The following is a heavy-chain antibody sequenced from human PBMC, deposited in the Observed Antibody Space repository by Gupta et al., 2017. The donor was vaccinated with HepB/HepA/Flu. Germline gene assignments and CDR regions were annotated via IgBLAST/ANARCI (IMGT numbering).Heavy chain of an antibody. CDR3: ASVDIVAKTTDR. D-gene: IGHD5-12*01. V-gene: IGHV4-31*03. CDR2: IFYTGST. Sequence: QVQLQESGPGLVKPSQTLSLTCTVSGDSISSGNYYWNWIRQHPGKGLEWIGYIFYTGSTYYNPSLKSRVTISLDTSQNQFSLKLNSVTAADTAVYYCASVDIVAKTTDRWGQGTLVTVSS. J-gene: IGHJ4*02. CDR1: GDSISSGNYY.